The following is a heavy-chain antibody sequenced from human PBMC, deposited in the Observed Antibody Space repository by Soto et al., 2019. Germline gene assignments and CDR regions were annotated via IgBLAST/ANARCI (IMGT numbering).Heavy chain of an antibody. D-gene: IGHD3-22*01. CDR1: GYTFTSYA. Sequence: ASVKVSCKASGYTFTSYAMHWVRQAPGQRLEWMGWINAGNGNTKYSQKFQGRVTITRDTSESTAYMELSSLRSEDTAVYYCAREWLFPIDAFDIWGQGTMVTVSS. CDR2: INAGNGNT. J-gene: IGHJ3*02. CDR3: AREWLFPIDAFDI. V-gene: IGHV1-3*01.